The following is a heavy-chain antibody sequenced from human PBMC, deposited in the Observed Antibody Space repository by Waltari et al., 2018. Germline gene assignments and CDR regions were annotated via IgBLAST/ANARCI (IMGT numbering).Heavy chain of an antibody. Sequence: QLQLQESGPGLLKPSGPLSLTCGVPGASMSSTYVWNWVRQPPGKGLEWIGQVRLSGRTNYNPSFASRVTVAVDTFNNQFSLTLTSATAADTAVYYCARDRGRGLYLDPWGPGTLVTVSP. CDR2: VRLSGRT. J-gene: IGHJ5*02. CDR3: ARDRGRGLYLDP. D-gene: IGHD2-15*01. CDR1: GASMSSTYV. V-gene: IGHV4-4*02.